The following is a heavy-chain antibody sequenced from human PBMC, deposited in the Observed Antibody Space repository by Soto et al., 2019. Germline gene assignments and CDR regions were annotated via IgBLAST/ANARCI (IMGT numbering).Heavy chain of an antibody. Sequence: EVQLVESGGGVVQPGGSLRLSCAASGFTFSTYWMHWVRQAPGKGLVWVSRINTAGSTTTYADSVKGRFTISRDNAKNTLSVQMKRLKVEVTVVYYCAGGSYYYGGRGYLGPDYWGQGTLVTVSS. V-gene: IGHV3-74*02. D-gene: IGHD3-22*01. CDR2: INTAGSTT. CDR3: AGGSYYYGGRGYLGPDY. CDR1: GFTFSTYW. J-gene: IGHJ4*02.